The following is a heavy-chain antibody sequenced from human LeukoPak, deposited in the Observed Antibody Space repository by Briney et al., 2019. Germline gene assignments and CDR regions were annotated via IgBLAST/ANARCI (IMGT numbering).Heavy chain of an antibody. J-gene: IGHJ4*02. CDR2: ISSSSSTI. V-gene: IGHV3-48*01. Sequence: PGGSLRLSCVASGFMFSSYSMNWVRQAPGKGLEWVSYISSSSSTIYYADSVKGRFTISRDNSKNTLYLQMNSLRAEDTAVYYCAKDPTVGRDGYNYFDYWGQGTLVTVSS. D-gene: IGHD5-24*01. CDR1: GFMFSSYS. CDR3: AKDPTVGRDGYNYFDY.